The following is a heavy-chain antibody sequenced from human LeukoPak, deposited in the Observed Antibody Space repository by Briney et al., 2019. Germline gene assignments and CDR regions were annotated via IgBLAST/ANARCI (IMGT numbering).Heavy chain of an antibody. CDR3: AREYYDFWSGYPYYFDY. J-gene: IGHJ4*02. CDR1: GFTFSSYG. D-gene: IGHD3-3*01. CDR2: IWYDGSNK. V-gene: IGHV3-33*01. Sequence: GRSLRLSCAASGFTFSSYGMHWVRQAPGKGLEWVAVIWYDGSNKYYADSVKGRFTISRDNSKNTLYLQMNSLRAEDTAVYYCAREYYDFWSGYPYYFDYWGQGTLVTVSS.